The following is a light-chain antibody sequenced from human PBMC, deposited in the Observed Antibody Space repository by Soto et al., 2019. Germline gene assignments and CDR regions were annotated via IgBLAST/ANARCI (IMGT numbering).Light chain of an antibody. Sequence: DIVMTQSPDSLAVSLGERATINCKSSQTALDSSNNKDYLTWYQQKPGQPPKLLIYWASTRESGVPDRFSGSGSGTDFTLTISSLQAEDVAVYYCQQYYSTPWTFGQGTKVDI. CDR2: WAS. CDR1: QTALDSSNNKDY. V-gene: IGKV4-1*01. J-gene: IGKJ1*01. CDR3: QQYYSTPWT.